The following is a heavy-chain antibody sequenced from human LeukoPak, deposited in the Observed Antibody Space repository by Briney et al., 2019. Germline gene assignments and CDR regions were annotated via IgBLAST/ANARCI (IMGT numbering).Heavy chain of an antibody. V-gene: IGHV1-69*04. CDR3: ARDLHSSSWYFGY. CDR2: IIPILGIA. CDR1: GGTFSSYT. J-gene: IGHJ4*02. D-gene: IGHD6-13*01. Sequence: SVKVSCKASGGTFSSYTISWVRQAPGQGLEWMGRIIPILGIANYAQKFQGRVTITADKSMSTAYMELSSLRSEDTAVYYCARDLHSSSWYFGYWGQGTLVTVSS.